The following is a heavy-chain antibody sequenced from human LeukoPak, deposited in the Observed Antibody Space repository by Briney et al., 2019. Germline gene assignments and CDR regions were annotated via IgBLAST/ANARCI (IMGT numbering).Heavy chain of an antibody. V-gene: IGHV4-4*07. Sequence: KPSETLSLTCTVSGGSISSYYWSWIRQSPGKGLEWIGRIYTSGSTNYNPSLKSRVTISVDTSKNQFSLKLSSVTAADTAVYYCARGIIVGATWGENYNCFDPWGQGTLVTVSS. CDR3: ARGIIVGATWGENYNCFDP. D-gene: IGHD1-26*01. J-gene: IGHJ5*02. CDR2: IYTSGST. CDR1: GGSISSYY.